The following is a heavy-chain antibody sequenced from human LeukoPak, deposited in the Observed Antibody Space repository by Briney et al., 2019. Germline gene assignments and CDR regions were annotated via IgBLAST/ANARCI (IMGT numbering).Heavy chain of an antibody. V-gene: IGHV1-3*01. CDR1: GYTFTSYA. Sequence: ASVKVSCKASGYTFTSYAMHWVRQAPGQRLEWMGWINAGNGNTKYSQKFQGRVTITRDTSASTAYMELSSLRSEDTAVYYCARGGVVVAATPDHAKTRRETPNDYWGQGTLVTVSS. J-gene: IGHJ4*02. D-gene: IGHD2-15*01. CDR2: INAGNGNT. CDR3: ARGGVVVAATPDHAKTRRETPNDY.